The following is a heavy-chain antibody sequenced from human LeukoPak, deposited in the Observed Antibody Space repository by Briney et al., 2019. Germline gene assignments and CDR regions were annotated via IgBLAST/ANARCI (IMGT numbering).Heavy chain of an antibody. V-gene: IGHV3-48*01. D-gene: IGHD6-19*01. CDR2: ISSSSSTI. Sequence: GGSLRLSCAASGFTFSSYSMNWVRQAPGKGLEWASYISSSSSTIYYADSVKGRFTISRDNAKNSLYLQMNSLRADDTAVYYCARILDSAWGELGYWGQGTLVTVSS. CDR3: ARILDSAWGELGY. J-gene: IGHJ4*02. CDR1: GFTFSSYS.